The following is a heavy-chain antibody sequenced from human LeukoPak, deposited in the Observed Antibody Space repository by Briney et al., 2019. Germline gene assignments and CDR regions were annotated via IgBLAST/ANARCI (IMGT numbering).Heavy chain of an antibody. V-gene: IGHV3-23*01. Sequence: GGSLRLSCAASGFIFSNYAMGWVRQAPGKGLEWISGITGSGGSPYSADSVKGRFTISRDNSKNTLFLQMMGLRVEDTAVYYCTRRNDFRSGPYWGQGTLVTVAS. J-gene: IGHJ4*02. D-gene: IGHD3-3*01. CDR1: GFIFSNYA. CDR3: TRRNDFRSGPY. CDR2: ITGSGGSP.